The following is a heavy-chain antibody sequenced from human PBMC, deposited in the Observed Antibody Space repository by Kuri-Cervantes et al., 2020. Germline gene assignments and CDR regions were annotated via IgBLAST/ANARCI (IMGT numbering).Heavy chain of an antibody. V-gene: IGHV3-48*01. CDR1: GFTFSSYG. J-gene: IGHJ4*02. Sequence: GESLKISCAASGFTFSSYGMHWVRQAPGKGLEWVSYISSSSSTIYYADSVKGRFTISRDNAKNTLYLQMNSLRAEDTAVYYCARGHDYWGQGTLITVSS. CDR3: ARGHDY. CDR2: ISSSSSTI.